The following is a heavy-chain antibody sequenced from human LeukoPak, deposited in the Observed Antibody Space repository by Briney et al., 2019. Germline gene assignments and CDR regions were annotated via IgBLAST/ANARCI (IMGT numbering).Heavy chain of an antibody. CDR3: AKDAYGSGSTQDY. Sequence: GGSLRLSCAASGFTFSSYGMHWVRQAPGKGLEWVAFIRYDGSNKYYADSVKGRFTISRDNSKNTLYLQMNSLRAEDTAVYYSAKDAYGSGSTQDYWGQGTLVTVSS. V-gene: IGHV3-30*02. D-gene: IGHD3-10*01. J-gene: IGHJ4*02. CDR1: GFTFSSYG. CDR2: IRYDGSNK.